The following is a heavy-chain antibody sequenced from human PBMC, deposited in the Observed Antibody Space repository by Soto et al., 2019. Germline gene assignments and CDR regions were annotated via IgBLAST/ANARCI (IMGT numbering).Heavy chain of an antibody. J-gene: IGHJ4*02. D-gene: IGHD2-21*02. Sequence: ASVKVSCKASGYTFTSYGISWVRQAPGQGLEWMGWISAYNGNTNYAQKLQGRVTMTTDTSTSTAYMELRSLRSDDTAVYYCARATEGLAYCGGDCYPFIDYWGQGTLVTVSS. V-gene: IGHV1-18*04. CDR1: GYTFTSYG. CDR2: ISAYNGNT. CDR3: ARATEGLAYCGGDCYPFIDY.